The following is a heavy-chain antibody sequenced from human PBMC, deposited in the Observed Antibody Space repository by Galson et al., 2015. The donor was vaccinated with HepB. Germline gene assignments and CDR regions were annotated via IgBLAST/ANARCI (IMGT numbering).Heavy chain of an antibody. J-gene: IGHJ5*02. D-gene: IGHD3-16*01. CDR1: GFTFSNSG. Sequence: SLRLSCAASGFTFSNSGMHWVRQSPGKGLEWVTVISYGGSNQYYADSVKGRFTISRDNSKNTLYLQMNSLRPEDTAVYFCAKDRAFGVIPAGWFDLWGQGTLVIVSS. CDR3: AKDRAFGVIPAGWFDL. CDR2: ISYGGSNQ. V-gene: IGHV3-30*18.